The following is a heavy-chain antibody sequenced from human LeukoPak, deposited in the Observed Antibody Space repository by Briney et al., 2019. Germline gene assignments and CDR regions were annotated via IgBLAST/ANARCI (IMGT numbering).Heavy chain of an antibody. J-gene: IGHJ4*02. Sequence: ASGKVSFKSLCYTFTSYGISWVRQALGQGLEWMGSISAYNGNTNYARKLQGSVTITTDTSTSTAYMELRSLRSDDTAVYYCARGWFDSSGYYYHTEPFDYWGQGTLVTVSS. CDR2: ISAYNGNT. CDR3: ARGWFDSSGYYYHTEPFDY. V-gene: IGHV1-18*01. CDR1: CYTFTSYG. D-gene: IGHD3-22*01.